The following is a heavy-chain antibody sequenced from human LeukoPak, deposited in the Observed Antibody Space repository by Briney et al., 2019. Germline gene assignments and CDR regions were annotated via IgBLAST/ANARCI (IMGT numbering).Heavy chain of an antibody. D-gene: IGHD3-9*01. CDR2: INSDGSST. V-gene: IGHV3-74*01. CDR3: ARKVLTPLDY. J-gene: IGHJ4*02. CDR1: GFNLNSYW. Sequence: GGSLRLSCAASGFNLNSYWIHWVRQAPGKGLVWVSRINSDGSSTSYADSVKGRFTISRNNAKNTLYLQMNSLRAEATAVYYCARKVLTPLDYWGQGTLVTVSS.